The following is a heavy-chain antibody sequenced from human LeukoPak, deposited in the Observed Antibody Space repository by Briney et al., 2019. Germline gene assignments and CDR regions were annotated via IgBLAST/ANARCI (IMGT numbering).Heavy chain of an antibody. J-gene: IGHJ6*03. CDR3: ARDLPAAAYYYYYMDV. Sequence: GGSLRLSCAASGFTFSSYSMNWVRQAPGKGLEWVSSISSSSSYIYYADSVKGRFTISRDNAKNSLYLQMNSLRAEDTAVYYCARDLPAAAYYYYYMDVWGKGTTVTVSS. CDR1: GFTFSSYS. CDR2: ISSSSSYI. V-gene: IGHV3-21*01. D-gene: IGHD2-2*01.